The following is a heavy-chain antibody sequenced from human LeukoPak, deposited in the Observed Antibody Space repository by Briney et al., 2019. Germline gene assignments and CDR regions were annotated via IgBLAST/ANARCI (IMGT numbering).Heavy chain of an antibody. J-gene: IGHJ4*02. Sequence: GGSLRLSCVVSGFSSSDYWMHWVRKAPGKGLVWVSGIKTDGSDRRYADFVTGRFTISRDNAKNTLFLQMNSLRAEDTAVYYCIRDFLTVTTNDYWGQGTLVTVSS. D-gene: IGHD4-11*01. CDR1: GFSSSDYW. CDR3: IRDFLTVTTNDY. V-gene: IGHV3-74*01. CDR2: IKTDGSDR.